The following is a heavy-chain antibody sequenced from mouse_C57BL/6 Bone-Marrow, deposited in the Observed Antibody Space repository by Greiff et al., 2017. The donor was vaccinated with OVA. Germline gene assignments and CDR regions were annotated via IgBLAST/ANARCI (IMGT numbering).Heavy chain of an antibody. CDR1: GYTFTNYW. Sequence: VKLMESGAELVRPGTSVKMSCKASGYTFTNYWIGWAKQRPGHGLEWIGDIYPGGGYTNYNEKFKGKATLTADKSSSTAYMQFSSLTSEDSAIYYCASGALRYFDYWGQGTTLTVSS. CDR2: IYPGGGYT. CDR3: ASGALRYFDY. V-gene: IGHV1-63*01. J-gene: IGHJ2*01.